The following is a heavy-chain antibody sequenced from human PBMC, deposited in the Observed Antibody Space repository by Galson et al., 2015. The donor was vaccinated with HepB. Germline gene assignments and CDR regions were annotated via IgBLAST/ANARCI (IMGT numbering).Heavy chain of an antibody. V-gene: IGHV3-21*01. Sequence: SLRLSCAASGFTFSSYSMNWVRQAPGKGLEWVSSISSSSSYIYYADSVKGRFTISRDNAKNSLYLQMNGLRAEDTAVYYCARVSPYSSWRYYYGMDVWGQGTTVTVPS. J-gene: IGHJ6*02. D-gene: IGHD6-6*01. CDR2: ISSSSSYI. CDR3: ARVSPYSSWRYYYGMDV. CDR1: GFTFSSYS.